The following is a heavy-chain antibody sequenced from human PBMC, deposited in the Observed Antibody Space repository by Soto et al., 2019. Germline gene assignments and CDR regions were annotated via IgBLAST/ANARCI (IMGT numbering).Heavy chain of an antibody. CDR1: GGSISSSNW. D-gene: IGHD3-22*01. J-gene: IGHJ4*02. Sequence: KTSETLSLTCAVSGGSISSSNWWSWVRQPPGKGLEWIGEIYHSGSTNYNPSLKSRVTISVDKSKNQFSLKLSSVTAADTAVYYCARVRAYYYDSSGTQGIDYWGQGTLVTVSS. CDR3: ARVRAYYYDSSGTQGIDY. CDR2: IYHSGST. V-gene: IGHV4-4*02.